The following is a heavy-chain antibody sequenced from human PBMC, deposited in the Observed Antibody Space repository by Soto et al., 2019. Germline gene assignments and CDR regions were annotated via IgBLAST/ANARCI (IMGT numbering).Heavy chain of an antibody. Sequence: QVQLVESGGGVVQPGTSLRLSCAASGSTFSSYGMHWVRQAPGKGLEWVAVVWYDGTTKFYPDSVKGRFTISRDNSNNTLYLQMNSLRVEDTAVYYCATVDNYYGSVFWGQGTLVTVSS. J-gene: IGHJ4*02. CDR1: GSTFSSYG. CDR2: VWYDGTTK. CDR3: ATVDNYYGSVF. V-gene: IGHV3-33*01. D-gene: IGHD3-10*01.